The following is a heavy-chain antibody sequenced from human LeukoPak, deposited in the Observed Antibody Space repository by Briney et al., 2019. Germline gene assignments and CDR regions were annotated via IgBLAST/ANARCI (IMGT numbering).Heavy chain of an antibody. CDR2: INPNSGGT. CDR3: ARVYNWNDYYYYMDV. D-gene: IGHD1-1*01. V-gene: IGHV1-2*02. Sequence: ASVKVSCKASGYTFTGYYMHWVRQAPGQGLEWMGWINPNSGGTNYAQKLQGRVTVTTDTSTSTAYMELRSLRSDDTAVYYCARVYNWNDYYYYMDVWGKGTTVTISS. J-gene: IGHJ6*03. CDR1: GYTFTGYY.